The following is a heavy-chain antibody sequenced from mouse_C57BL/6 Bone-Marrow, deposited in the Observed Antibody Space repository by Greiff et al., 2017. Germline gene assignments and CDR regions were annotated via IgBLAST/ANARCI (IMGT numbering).Heavy chain of an antibody. CDR3: ARGDYDGSSYDWYFDV. CDR2: IYPGSGST. D-gene: IGHD1-1*01. J-gene: IGHJ1*03. CDR1: GYTFTSYW. V-gene: IGHV1-55*01. Sequence: QVQLQQPGAELVKPGASVKMSCKASGYTFTSYWITWVKQRPGQGLEWIGDIYPGSGSTNYNEKFKSKATLTVDTSSSTAYMQLSSLTSEDSAVYYCARGDYDGSSYDWYFDVWGTGTTVTVSS.